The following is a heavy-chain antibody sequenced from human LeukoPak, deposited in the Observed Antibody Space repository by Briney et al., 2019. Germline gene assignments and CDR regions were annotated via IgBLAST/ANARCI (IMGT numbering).Heavy chain of an antibody. J-gene: IGHJ6*03. D-gene: IGHD4-17*01. Sequence: ASVKVSCKASGYTFTSYGIGWVRQAPGQGREWMGWISAYNGNTNYAQKLQGRVTMTTDTSTSTAYMELRSLRSDDTAVYYCARVDYGDLYFYYYMDVWGKGTTVTVSS. V-gene: IGHV1-18*01. CDR2: ISAYNGNT. CDR1: GYTFTSYG. CDR3: ARVDYGDLYFYYYMDV.